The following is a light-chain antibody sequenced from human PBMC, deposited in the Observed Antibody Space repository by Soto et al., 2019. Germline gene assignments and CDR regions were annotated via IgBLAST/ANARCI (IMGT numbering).Light chain of an antibody. CDR2: GAS. J-gene: IGKJ1*01. CDR3: QHYNNWPPWT. V-gene: IGKV3-15*01. CDR1: QSVSSN. Sequence: ETVMMQSPATLSVSPGERATLSCRASQSVSSNLAWYQQKPGQAPRLLIYGASTRATAIPARFSGSGSGTEFTLTITSLQSEDFAVYYCQHYNNWPPWTFGQGTKVDIK.